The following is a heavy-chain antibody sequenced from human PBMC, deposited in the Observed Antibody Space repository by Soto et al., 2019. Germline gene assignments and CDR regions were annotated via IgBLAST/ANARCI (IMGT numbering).Heavy chain of an antibody. CDR3: ARGGYYDSSGYYYAPYYFDY. J-gene: IGHJ4*02. D-gene: IGHD3-22*01. CDR1: GGTFSSYA. Sequence: SSVKVSCKASGGTFSSYAISWVRQAPGQGLEWMGGIIPIFGTANYAQKFQGRVTITADKSTSTAYMELSSLRSEDTAVYYCARGGYYDSSGYYYAPYYFDYWGQGTLVTVSS. V-gene: IGHV1-69*06. CDR2: IIPIFGTA.